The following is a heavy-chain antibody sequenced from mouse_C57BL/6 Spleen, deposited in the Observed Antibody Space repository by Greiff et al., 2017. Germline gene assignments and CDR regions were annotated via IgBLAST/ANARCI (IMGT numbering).Heavy chain of an antibody. CDR1: GYTFTSYW. V-gene: IGHV1-64*01. J-gene: IGHJ2*01. D-gene: IGHD1-1*01. CDR2: IHPNSGST. Sequence: QVQLQQPGAELVKPGASVKLSCKASGYTFTSYWMHWVKQTPGQGLEWIGMIHPNSGSTNYNEKFNIKAILTVDKSSSTAYMQLSSLTSEDSAVYYCARDWYGSSYVPFDYWGQVTTLTVSS. CDR3: ARDWYGSSYVPFDY.